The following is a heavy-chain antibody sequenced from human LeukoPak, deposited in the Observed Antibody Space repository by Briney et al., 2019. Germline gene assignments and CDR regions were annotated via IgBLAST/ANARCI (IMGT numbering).Heavy chain of an antibody. CDR1: GGSISSGSYY. CDR2: IYTSGST. CDR3: ARDRKVVPAAIEAAFDI. D-gene: IGHD2-2*02. Sequence: SQTLSLTCTVSGGSISSGSYYWSWIRQPAGKGLEWIGRIYTSGSTNYNPSLKSRVTMSVDTSKNQFSLKLSSVTAADTAVYYCARDRKVVPAAIEAAFDIWGQGTMVTVSS. V-gene: IGHV4-61*02. J-gene: IGHJ3*02.